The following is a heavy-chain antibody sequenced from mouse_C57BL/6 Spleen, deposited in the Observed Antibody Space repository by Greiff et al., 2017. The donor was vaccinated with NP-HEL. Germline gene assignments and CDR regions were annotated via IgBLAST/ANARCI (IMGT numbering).Heavy chain of an antibody. CDR3: ARSHYGYDRAMDY. D-gene: IGHD2-2*01. J-gene: IGHJ4*01. CDR1: GYTFTTYP. V-gene: IGHV1-47*01. Sequence: VKLQQSGAELVKPGASVKMSCKASGYTFTTYPIEWMKQNHGKSLEWIGNFHPYNDDTKYNEKFKGKATLTVEKSSSTVYLELSRLTSDDSAVYYCARSHYGYDRAMDYWGQGTSVTVSS. CDR2: FHPYNDDT.